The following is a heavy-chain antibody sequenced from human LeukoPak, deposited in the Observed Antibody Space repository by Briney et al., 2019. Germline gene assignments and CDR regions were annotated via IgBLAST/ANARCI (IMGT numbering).Heavy chain of an antibody. V-gene: IGHV4-38-2*01. CDR1: GYSISSGYY. J-gene: IGHJ4*02. CDR3: AIIYGDYSDFDY. D-gene: IGHD4-17*01. CDR2: IYHSGST. Sequence: PSETLSLTCAVSGYSISSGYYWGWIRQPPGKGLEWIGSIYHSGSTYYNPSLKSRLTMSVDTSKKQFSLRLSSVTAADTAVYYCAIIYGDYSDFDYWGQGTLVTVSS.